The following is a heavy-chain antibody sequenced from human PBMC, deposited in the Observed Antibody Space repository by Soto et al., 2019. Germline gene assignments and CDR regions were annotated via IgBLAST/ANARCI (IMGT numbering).Heavy chain of an antibody. V-gene: IGHV4-39*01. Sequence: SETLSLTCTVSGGSISSSSYYWGWIRQPPGKGLEWIGSIYYSGSTCYNPSLKSRVTISVDTSKNQFSLKLSSVTAADTAVYYCARNEEWFGERSTYYYGMDVWGQGTTVTVSS. J-gene: IGHJ6*02. D-gene: IGHD3-10*01. CDR1: GGSISSSSYY. CDR2: IYYSGST. CDR3: ARNEEWFGERSTYYYGMDV.